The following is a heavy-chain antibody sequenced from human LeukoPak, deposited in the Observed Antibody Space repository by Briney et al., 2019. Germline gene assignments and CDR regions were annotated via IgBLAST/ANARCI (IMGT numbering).Heavy chain of an antibody. CDR3: ARHRFPGYSSSWYESPREFHYYFDL. D-gene: IGHD6-13*01. CDR1: GGSISSYY. CDR2: SYYRGNT. V-gene: IGHV4-59*08. J-gene: IGHJ2*01. Sequence: SETLSLTCTVSGGSISSYYWSWIRQPPGKGLEWIGYSYYRGNTNYNPSLKSRVTISVDTSKDQFSLRLSSVTAADTAMYYCARHRFPGYSSSWYESPREFHYYFDLWGRGTLVTVYS.